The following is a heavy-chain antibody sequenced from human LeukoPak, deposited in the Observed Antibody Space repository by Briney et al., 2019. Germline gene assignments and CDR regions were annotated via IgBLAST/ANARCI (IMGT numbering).Heavy chain of an antibody. CDR3: AKASQGSPYYYYYMDV. J-gene: IGHJ6*03. CDR1: GFTFSSYA. D-gene: IGHD3-10*01. Sequence: GGSLRLSCAASGFTFSSYAMSWVRQAPGKGLEWASAISGSGGSTYNADSVKGRFTISRDNSKNTLYLQMNSLRAEDTAVYYCAKASQGSPYYYYYMDVWGKGTTVTVSS. CDR2: ISGSGGST. V-gene: IGHV3-23*01.